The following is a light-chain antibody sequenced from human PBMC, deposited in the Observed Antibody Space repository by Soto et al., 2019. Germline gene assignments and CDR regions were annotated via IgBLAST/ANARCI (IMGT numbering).Light chain of an antibody. CDR3: TSFTSSSTLYV. CDR1: GSDVGAYNY. J-gene: IGLJ1*01. V-gene: IGLV2-14*01. Sequence: QSALTQPASVSGSPGQSITISCTGTGSDVGAYNYVSWYQQHPHKAPKLMIYDVSDRPSGVSNRFSGSKSGNTASLTISGLQAEDEADYYCTSFTSSSTLYVFGAGTKLTVL. CDR2: DVS.